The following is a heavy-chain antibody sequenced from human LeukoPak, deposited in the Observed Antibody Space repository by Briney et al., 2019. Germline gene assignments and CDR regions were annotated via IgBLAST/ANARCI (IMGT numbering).Heavy chain of an antibody. V-gene: IGHV3-74*01. CDR3: ARGRIAARNWFDP. CDR2: ISSDGSST. D-gene: IGHD6-6*01. J-gene: IGHJ5*02. Sequence: GGSLRLSCAASGFTFSSYWMHWVRQAPGKGLVWVSRISSDGSSTNYADSVKGRFTISRDNSKNTLYLQMNSLNAEDTAVYYCARGRIAARNWFDPWGQGTLVTVPS. CDR1: GFTFSSYW.